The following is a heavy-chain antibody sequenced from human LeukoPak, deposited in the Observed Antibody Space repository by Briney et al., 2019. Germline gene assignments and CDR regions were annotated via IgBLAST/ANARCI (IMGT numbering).Heavy chain of an antibody. CDR3: AEDGYNTGGAFDI. CDR2: IIPIFGTA. D-gene: IGHD5-24*01. Sequence: SVKVSCXASGGTFSIYAISWVRQAPGQGLEWMGRIIPIFGTANYAQKFQGRVTITTDESTSTAYMELSSLRSEDTAVYYCAEDGYNTGGAFDIWGQGTMVTVSS. J-gene: IGHJ3*02. CDR1: GGTFSIYA. V-gene: IGHV1-69*05.